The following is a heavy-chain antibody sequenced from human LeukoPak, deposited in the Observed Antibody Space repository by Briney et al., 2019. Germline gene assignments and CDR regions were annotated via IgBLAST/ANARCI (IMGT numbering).Heavy chain of an antibody. Sequence: GGSLRLSCAASGFTFRNYAMHWVRQAPGKGLEWVAHIRYDGSNKYYADSVKGRFTISRDDSKKMLYLQMNSLRPEDTAVYYCARAVGASSGNWFDPWGQGTLVTVSS. CDR3: ARAVGASSGNWFDP. V-gene: IGHV3-30*04. D-gene: IGHD1-26*01. CDR1: GFTFRNYA. CDR2: IRYDGSNK. J-gene: IGHJ5*02.